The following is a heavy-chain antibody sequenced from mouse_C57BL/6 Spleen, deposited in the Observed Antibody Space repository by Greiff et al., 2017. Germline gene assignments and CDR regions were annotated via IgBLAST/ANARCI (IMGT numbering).Heavy chain of an antibody. Sequence: QVQLKQSGPGLVQPSQSLSITCKVSGFSLTSYGVHWVRQSPGKGLEWLGVIWSGGSTDYNAAFISRLSIRKYNSKSQVFLKRNSLQADDTAIYYCARNGYYAMDYWGQGTSVTVSS. CDR2: IWSGGST. CDR1: GFSLTSYG. CDR3: ARNGYYAMDY. J-gene: IGHJ4*01. V-gene: IGHV2-2*01.